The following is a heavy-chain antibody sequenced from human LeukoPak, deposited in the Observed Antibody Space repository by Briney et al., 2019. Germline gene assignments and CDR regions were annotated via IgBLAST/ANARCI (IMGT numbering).Heavy chain of an antibody. CDR3: AAGYYYDSSGYPDDAFDI. CDR1: GGSISSSSYY. CDR2: IYHSGST. J-gene: IGHJ3*02. D-gene: IGHD3-22*01. Sequence: PSETLSLTCTVSGGSISSSSYYWGWIRQPPGKGLEWIGYIYHSGSTYYNPSLKSRVTISVDRSKNQFSLKLSSVTAADTAVCYCAAGYYYDSSGYPDDAFDIWGQGTMVTVSS. V-gene: IGHV4-39*07.